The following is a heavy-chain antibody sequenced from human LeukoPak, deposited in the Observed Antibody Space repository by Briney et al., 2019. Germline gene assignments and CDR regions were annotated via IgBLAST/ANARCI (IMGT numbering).Heavy chain of an antibody. Sequence: SETLSLTCTVSGYSISSGYYWGWRRQPPGKGVEWIGSIYHSGSTYYNPSLKSRVTISVDASKTQFSLKLSSVTAADTAVYYCARVYDTYYFDYWGQGTLVTVSS. CDR1: GYSISSGYY. CDR3: ARVYDTYYFDY. D-gene: IGHD2/OR15-2a*01. CDR2: IYHSGST. J-gene: IGHJ4*02. V-gene: IGHV4-38-2*02.